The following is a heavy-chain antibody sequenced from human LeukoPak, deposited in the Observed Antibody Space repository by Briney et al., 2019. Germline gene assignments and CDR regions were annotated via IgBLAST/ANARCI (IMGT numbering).Heavy chain of an antibody. CDR1: GFTFSRHW. CDR3: MAESSSPWEGY. Sequence: GGSLRLSCADSGFTFSRHWMGWVRQAPGKGLEWVANIKEDGSVKNYVDSVKGRFTISRDSAKNSLYLQMNSLRAEDTAVYYCMAESSSPWEGYWGQGTLVTVSS. J-gene: IGHJ4*02. CDR2: IKEDGSVK. D-gene: IGHD6-6*01. V-gene: IGHV3-7*01.